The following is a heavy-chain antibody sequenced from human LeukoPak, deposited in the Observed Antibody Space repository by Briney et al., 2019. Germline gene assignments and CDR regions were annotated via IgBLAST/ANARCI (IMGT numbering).Heavy chain of an antibody. CDR1: GFTFSRHG. V-gene: IGHV3-30*03. CDR2: ISNDGSRK. D-gene: IGHD3-3*01. CDR3: ARDRAWNYFDY. J-gene: IGHJ4*02. Sequence: GGSLRLSCAPSGFTFSRHGMHWVRQAPGKGLEWVAIISNDGSRKYYAHSVEGRFTISRDNSKNTLYLQMDSPRAEDTAVYYCARDRAWNYFDYWGQGTLVTVSS.